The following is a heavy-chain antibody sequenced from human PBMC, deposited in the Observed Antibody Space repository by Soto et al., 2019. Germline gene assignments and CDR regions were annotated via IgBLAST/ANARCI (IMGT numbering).Heavy chain of an antibody. D-gene: IGHD2-15*01. CDR1: GGSISSGGYY. J-gene: IGHJ6*03. CDR3: ARELRNYYFYMDV. Sequence: QVQLQESGPGLVKPSQTLSLTCTVSGGSISSGGYYWNWIRQHPGKGLEWIGYIHYSGSTNYNPSLKSRLTISVDTSKNQFAPKLTSVTAADTAVYYCARELRNYYFYMDVWGRGTTVTVSS. V-gene: IGHV4-31*03. CDR2: IHYSGST.